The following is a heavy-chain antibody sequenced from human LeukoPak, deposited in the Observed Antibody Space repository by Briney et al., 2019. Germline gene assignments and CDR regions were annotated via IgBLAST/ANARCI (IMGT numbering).Heavy chain of an antibody. CDR1: GDSITTGRYY. CDR2: IYYSGTT. D-gene: IGHD2-8*01. Sequence: PSETLSLTCTVSGDSITTGRYYWGWIRQPPGKGLEWIGSIYYSGTTYYNPSLKSRVTMSVDTSKNQFSLKLSSVTAADTAVYYCASRKLGYCADGVCQGWLDPWGQGTLVTVSS. J-gene: IGHJ5*02. CDR3: ASRKLGYCADGVCQGWLDP. V-gene: IGHV4-39*01.